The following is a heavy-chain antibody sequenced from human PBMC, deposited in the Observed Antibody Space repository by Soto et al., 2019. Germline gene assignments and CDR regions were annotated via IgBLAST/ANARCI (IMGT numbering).Heavy chain of an antibody. CDR1: GFIFSSYA. Sequence: ELQLLESGGGLVQPGGSLRLSCAASGFIFSSYAMSWVRQAPGKGLEWVSAISGSGGSTYYADSVKGRFTISRDNSKNTLYMQMHSLRAEDTAVYYCAKEKISTSCSNCFDPWGQGTLVTVSS. V-gene: IGHV3-23*01. CDR2: ISGSGGST. CDR3: AKEKISTSCSNCFDP. D-gene: IGHD2-2*01. J-gene: IGHJ5*02.